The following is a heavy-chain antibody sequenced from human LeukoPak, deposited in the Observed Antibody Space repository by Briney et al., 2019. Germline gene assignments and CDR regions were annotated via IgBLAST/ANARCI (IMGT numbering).Heavy chain of an antibody. D-gene: IGHD6-19*01. V-gene: IGHV1-2*02. CDR1: GYTFTGYY. CDR2: INPNSGGT. Sequence: GASVKVSCKASGYTFTGYYMHWVRQAPGQGLEWMGWINPNSGGTNYAQKFQGRVTLTRDTSISTAYMEVSRLESDDTAVYYCARENNSGWYRKAAFDYWGQGTLVTVAS. J-gene: IGHJ4*02. CDR3: ARENNSGWYRKAAFDY.